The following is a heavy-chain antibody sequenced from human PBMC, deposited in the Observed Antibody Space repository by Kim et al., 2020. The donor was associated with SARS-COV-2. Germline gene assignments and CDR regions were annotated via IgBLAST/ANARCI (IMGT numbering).Heavy chain of an antibody. J-gene: IGHJ6*02. V-gene: IGHV3-74*01. Sequence: GGSLRLSCASSGFTFSSYWMHWVRQAPGKGLVWVSRINSDGSSTSYADSVKGRFTISRDNAKNTLYLQMNSLRAEDTAVYYCARDHKIAAAVPGGMDVWGQGTTVTVSS. CDR2: INSDGSST. CDR1: GFTFSSYW. CDR3: ARDHKIAAAVPGGMDV. D-gene: IGHD6-13*01.